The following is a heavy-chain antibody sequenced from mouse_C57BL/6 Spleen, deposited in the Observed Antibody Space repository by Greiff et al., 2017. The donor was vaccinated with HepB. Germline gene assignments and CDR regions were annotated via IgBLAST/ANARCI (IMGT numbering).Heavy chain of an antibody. CDR2: IYPGDGDT. J-gene: IGHJ3*01. Sequence: QVQLKQSGAELVKPGASVKISCKASGYAFSSYWMNWVKQRPGKGLEWIGQIYPGDGDTNYNGKFKGKATLTADKSSSTAYMQLSSLTSEDSAVYFCARFYYYGSPPFAYWGQRTLVTVSA. CDR3: ARFYYYGSPPFAY. V-gene: IGHV1-80*01. CDR1: GYAFSSYW. D-gene: IGHD1-1*01.